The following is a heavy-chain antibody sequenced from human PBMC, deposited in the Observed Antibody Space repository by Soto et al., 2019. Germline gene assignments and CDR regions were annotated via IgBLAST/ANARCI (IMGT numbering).Heavy chain of an antibody. Sequence: GGSLRLSCAASGFTFSSDWMHWVRQAPGKGLVWVSRINTDGSGTTYADSVKGRFTISRDNSKNTLYLQMNSLRAEDTAVYYCAKEAKYDYDSSGYYSIPDYWGQGTLVTFSS. D-gene: IGHD3-22*01. V-gene: IGHV3-74*01. CDR2: INTDGSGT. CDR1: GFTFSSDW. J-gene: IGHJ4*02. CDR3: AKEAKYDYDSSGYYSIPDY.